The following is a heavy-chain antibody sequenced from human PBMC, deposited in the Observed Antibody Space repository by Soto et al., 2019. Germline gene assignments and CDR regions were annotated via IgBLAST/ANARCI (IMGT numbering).Heavy chain of an antibody. CDR2: IDPSDSYT. D-gene: IGHD3-10*01. CDR3: ARQYYYGSGSYYSPDYYGMDV. Sequence: GESLKISCKGSGYSFTSYWISWVRQMPGKGLEWMGRIDPSDSYTNYSPSFQGHVTISADKSISTAYLQWSSLKASDTAMYYCARQYYYGSGSYYSPDYYGMDVWGQGTTVTVSS. V-gene: IGHV5-10-1*01. J-gene: IGHJ6*02. CDR1: GYSFTSYW.